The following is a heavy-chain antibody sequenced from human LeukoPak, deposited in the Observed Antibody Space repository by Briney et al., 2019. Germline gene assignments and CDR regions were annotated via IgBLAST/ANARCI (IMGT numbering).Heavy chain of an antibody. V-gene: IGHV4-59*01. CDR2: SYYSGST. CDR3: ARDLTFYGSVA. D-gene: IGHD3-10*01. Sequence: SETLSLTCTVSGGSISSYYWSWIRQPPGKGLEWIGYSYYSGSTNYNPSLKSRVTISVDTSKNQFSLKLSSVTAANTAVYYCARDLTFYGSVAWGQGTLVTVSS. CDR1: GGSISSYY. J-gene: IGHJ5*02.